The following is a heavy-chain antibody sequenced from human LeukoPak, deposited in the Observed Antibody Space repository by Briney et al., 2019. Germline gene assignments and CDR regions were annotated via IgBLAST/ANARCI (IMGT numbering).Heavy chain of an antibody. Sequence: PGRSLRLSCAASGFTFDDYAMHWVRQAPGKWLEWVAVISYDGSKKYYTDSVKGRFTISRDKSKNTLYLQMNSLRAEDTAVYYCARDRRTNYYYYGMDVWGQGTTVTVSS. CDR1: GFTFDDYA. CDR2: ISYDGSKK. J-gene: IGHJ6*02. CDR3: ARDRRTNYYYYGMDV. V-gene: IGHV3-30-3*01.